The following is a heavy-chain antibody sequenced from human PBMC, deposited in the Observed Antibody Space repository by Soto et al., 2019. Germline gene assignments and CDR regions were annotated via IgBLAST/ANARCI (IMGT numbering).Heavy chain of an antibody. CDR3: ARDYCSGGSCYSFDP. CDR2: INPNSGGT. V-gene: IGHV1-2*04. Sequence: ASVKVSCKASGYTFTGYYTHWVRQAPGQGLEWMGWINPNSGGTNYAQKFQGWVTMTRDTSISTAYMELSRLRSDDTAVYYCARDYCSGGSCYSFDPWGQGTLVTVSS. CDR1: GYTFTGYY. J-gene: IGHJ5*02. D-gene: IGHD2-15*01.